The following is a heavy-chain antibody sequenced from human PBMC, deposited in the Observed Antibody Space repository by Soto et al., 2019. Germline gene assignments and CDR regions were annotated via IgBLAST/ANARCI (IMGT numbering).Heavy chain of an antibody. CDR2: ISATGDST. CDR1: GFTFSRSA. V-gene: IGHV3-23*01. Sequence: PGGSLRLSCEASGFTFSRSAMTWVRQPPGQGLQWVSSISATGDSTYYADSVKGQFTVSRDNSKNTVYLHMSSLRVEDSAVYYCAKDLWVARGYFQYWGRGSRVTVSS. D-gene: IGHD3-10*01. CDR3: AKDLWVARGYFQY. J-gene: IGHJ4*03.